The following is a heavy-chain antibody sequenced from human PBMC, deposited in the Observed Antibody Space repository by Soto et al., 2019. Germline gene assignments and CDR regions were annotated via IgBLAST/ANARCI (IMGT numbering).Heavy chain of an antibody. CDR2: IYYSGKN. J-gene: IGHJ4*02. D-gene: IGHD5-12*01. CDR3: VRHYIVATTILDY. V-gene: IGHV4-39*01. Sequence: PSETLPLTNTVSGASISNSHYYWCWIRQSPGRGLEWIGSIYYSGKNYSNPSLKSRVTISVDRSKSQFSLKLSSLTAADTAVYFCVRHYIVATTILDYWAQGTLVTVSA. CDR1: GASISNSHYY.